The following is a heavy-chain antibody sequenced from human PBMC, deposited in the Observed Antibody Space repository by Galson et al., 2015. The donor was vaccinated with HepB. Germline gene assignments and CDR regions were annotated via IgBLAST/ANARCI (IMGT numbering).Heavy chain of an antibody. CDR2: IRYDGSNK. D-gene: IGHD6-19*01. Sequence: SLRLSFAASGFTFSSYGMHWVRQAPGKRLEWVTFIRYDGSNKYYSDSVKGRFTISRDNSKNTLYLQMNSLRAEDTAVYYCAKGPLSSGWYKGEYFQHWGQGTLVTVSS. CDR3: AKGPLSSGWYKGEYFQH. CDR1: GFTFSSYG. V-gene: IGHV3-30*02. J-gene: IGHJ1*01.